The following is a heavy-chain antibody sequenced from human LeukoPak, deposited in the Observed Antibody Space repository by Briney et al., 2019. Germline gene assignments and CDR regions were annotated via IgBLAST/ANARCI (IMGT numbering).Heavy chain of an antibody. V-gene: IGHV4-59*01. Sequence: PSETLSLTCTVSGGSISNYYWSWIRQPPGRGLEWIAYIYPSGSINYNPSLKSRVTISIDTSKNQFSVKLSSVTAADMAIYYCARSVVAGTFDYWGQGTLVTVSS. CDR3: ARSVVAGTFDY. D-gene: IGHD6-19*01. J-gene: IGHJ4*02. CDR1: GGSISNYY. CDR2: IYPSGSI.